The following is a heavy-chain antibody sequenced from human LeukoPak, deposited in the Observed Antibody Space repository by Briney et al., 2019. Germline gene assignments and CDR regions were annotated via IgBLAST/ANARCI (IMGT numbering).Heavy chain of an antibody. CDR3: ATGTYYYDSRVGDY. Sequence: PGGSLRLSCAASGFTFSSYAMSWIRQPPGKGLEWIGEINHSGSTNYSPSLKSRVTISVDTSKNQFSLKLSSVTAADTAVYYCATGTYYYDSRVGDYWGQGTLVTVSS. V-gene: IGHV4-34*08. D-gene: IGHD3-22*01. CDR1: GFTFSSYA. J-gene: IGHJ4*02. CDR2: INHSGST.